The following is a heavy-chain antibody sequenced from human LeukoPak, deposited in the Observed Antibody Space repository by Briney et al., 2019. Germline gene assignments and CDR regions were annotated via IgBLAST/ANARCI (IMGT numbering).Heavy chain of an antibody. CDR2: ISGSGDST. V-gene: IGHV3-23*01. CDR3: SNADDPSASYLLGRYFDY. CDR1: VFTFRSYA. D-gene: IGHD6-19*01. J-gene: IGHJ4*02. Sequence: GGSLRLSCAASVFTFRSYAMSWIRQAPGKGREWVSPISGSGDSTYYADSVKGRVTISRDNSKNTLYLQLKSPRTKDTAVDYYSNADDPSASYLLGRYFDYWGQGTLVTVSS.